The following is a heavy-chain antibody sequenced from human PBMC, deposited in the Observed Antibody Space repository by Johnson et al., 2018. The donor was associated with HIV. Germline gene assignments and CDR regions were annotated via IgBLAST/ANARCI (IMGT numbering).Heavy chain of an antibody. D-gene: IGHD6-19*01. CDR1: GFTLDDYA. V-gene: IGHV3-43D*03. CDR3: AKGTGSGWSGSLDAFDI. J-gene: IGHJ3*02. Sequence: LVESGGVVVQPGGSLRLSCAASGFTLDDYAMNWVRQAPGKGLEGVSLISWVGGSTYTADFVRVHFTTSRDNSKNSLYLQMNSLRAEDTALYYCAKGTGSGWSGSLDAFDIWGQGTMVTVSS. CDR2: ISWVGGST.